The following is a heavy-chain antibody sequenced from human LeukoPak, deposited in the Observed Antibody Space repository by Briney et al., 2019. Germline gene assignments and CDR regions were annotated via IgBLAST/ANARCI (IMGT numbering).Heavy chain of an antibody. J-gene: IGHJ4*02. CDR2: IYYSWST. D-gene: IGHD5-12*01. CDR1: GGSISSSSYY. Sequence: PSETLSLTCTVSGGSISSSSYYWGWIRQPPGKGLEWIGSIYYSWSTYYNPSLKSRVTISVDTSKNQFSLKLSSVTAADTAVYYCASTRGGVATNDYWGQGTLVTVSS. CDR3: ASTRGGVATNDY. V-gene: IGHV4-39*01.